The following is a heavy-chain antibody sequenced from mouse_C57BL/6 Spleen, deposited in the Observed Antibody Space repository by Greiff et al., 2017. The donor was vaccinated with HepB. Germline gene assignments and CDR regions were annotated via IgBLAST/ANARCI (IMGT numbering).Heavy chain of an antibody. CDR2: IDPSDSET. Sequence: VQLQQPGAELVRPGSSVKLSCKASGYTFTSYWMHWVKQRPIQGLEWIGNIDPSDSETHYNQKFKDKATLTVDKSSSTAYMQLSSLTSEDSAVYYCARQLRLRDFDVWCTGTTVTVSS. J-gene: IGHJ1*03. CDR1: GYTFTSYW. D-gene: IGHD3-2*02. CDR3: ARQLRLRDFDV. V-gene: IGHV1-52*01.